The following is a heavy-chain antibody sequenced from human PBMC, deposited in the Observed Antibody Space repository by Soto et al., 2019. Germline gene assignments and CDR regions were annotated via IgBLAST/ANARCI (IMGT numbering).Heavy chain of an antibody. Sequence: QVRLQESGPGLVKPSGTLSLTCAVSGASVRSYHWSWIRQAAGKGLEWIGRIQMSGTTNYNPSLKTRVTMSLDTSKNEVSLRMTSVTAADTVVYFCAKDRSTMRWFDPWGQGILVTVPS. D-gene: IGHD1-1*01. CDR1: GASVRSYH. CDR3: AKDRSTMRWFDP. J-gene: IGHJ5*02. V-gene: IGHV4-4*07. CDR2: IQMSGTT.